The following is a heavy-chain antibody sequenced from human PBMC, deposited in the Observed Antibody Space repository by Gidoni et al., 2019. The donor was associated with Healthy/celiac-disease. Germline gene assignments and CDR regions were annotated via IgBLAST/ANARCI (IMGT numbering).Heavy chain of an antibody. CDR1: GYTFTSYG. CDR3: ARDSRAAAGKDAFDI. V-gene: IGHV1-18*04. Sequence: QVQLVQSGAEVKKPGASVKVACKASGYTFTSYGISLVRQAPGQGLGGMGWISAYNGNTNYAQKLQGRVTMTTDTSTSTAYMELRSLRSDDTAVYYCARDSRAAAGKDAFDIWGQGTMVTVSS. CDR2: ISAYNGNT. J-gene: IGHJ3*02. D-gene: IGHD6-13*01.